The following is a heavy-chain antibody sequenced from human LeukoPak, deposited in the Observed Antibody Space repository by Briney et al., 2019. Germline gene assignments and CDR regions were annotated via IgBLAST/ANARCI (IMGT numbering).Heavy chain of an antibody. CDR3: AKDLGASGWDFDY. J-gene: IGHJ4*02. CDR1: GFTLSSYG. Sequence: GGSLRLSCAASGFTLSSYGMSWVRQAPGKGLEWVANIKQDGSEKYYVDSVKGRFTISRDNSKNTLYLQMNSLRAEDTAVYYCAKDLGASGWDFDYWGQGTLVTVSS. D-gene: IGHD3-16*01. V-gene: IGHV3-7*01. CDR2: IKQDGSEK.